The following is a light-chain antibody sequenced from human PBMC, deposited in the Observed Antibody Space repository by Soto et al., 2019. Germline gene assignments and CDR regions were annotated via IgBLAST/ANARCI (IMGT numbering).Light chain of an antibody. CDR3: QQYNSYSLT. CDR1: HSISSW. Sequence: IQMTQSPSTLSASIGDRVTITCRASHSISSWLAWYQQKPGKAPKLLIYKASSLESGVPSRFSGSGSGTEFTLTISSLQPDDFATYYCQQYNSYSLTFGGGTKVDI. CDR2: KAS. V-gene: IGKV1-5*03. J-gene: IGKJ4*01.